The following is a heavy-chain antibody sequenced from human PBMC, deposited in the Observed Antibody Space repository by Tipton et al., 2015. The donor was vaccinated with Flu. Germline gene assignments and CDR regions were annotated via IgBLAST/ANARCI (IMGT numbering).Heavy chain of an antibody. CDR2: IYTTGSV. CDR1: GGSISDYY. CDR3: ARFPSYSGSGIYPYYFDD. D-gene: IGHD3-10*01. Sequence: LRLSCSLSGGSISDYYYTWIRQPPGKGLEWIGRIYTTGSVNYNPSLRGRVTIAGDTSRNHFSLQLTSVTAADTAVYFCARFPSYSGSGIYPYYFDDWGQGTLVTVAS. V-gene: IGHV4-4*09. J-gene: IGHJ4*02.